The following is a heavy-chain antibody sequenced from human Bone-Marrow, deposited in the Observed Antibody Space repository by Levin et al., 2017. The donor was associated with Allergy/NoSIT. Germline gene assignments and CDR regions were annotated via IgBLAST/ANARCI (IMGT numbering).Heavy chain of an antibody. CDR2: INPSGGST. CDR1: GYTFTSYY. V-gene: IGHV1-46*01. D-gene: IGHD6-6*01. J-gene: IGHJ6*02. Sequence: AASVKVSCKASGYTFTSYYIHWVRQAPGQGLEWMGIINPSGGSTSYAQKFQGRVTMTRDTSTSTVYMELSSLRSEDTAVYYCARCIAAPDYYYYGMDVWGQGTTVTVSS. CDR3: ARCIAAPDYYYYGMDV.